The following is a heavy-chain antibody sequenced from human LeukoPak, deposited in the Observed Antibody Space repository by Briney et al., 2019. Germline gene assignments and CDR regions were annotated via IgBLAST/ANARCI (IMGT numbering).Heavy chain of an antibody. Sequence: SETLSLTCTVSGYSISSGYYWGWIRQPPGKGLEWIGSIYHSGSTNYNPSLKSRVTISVDTSKNQFSLKLSSVTAADTAVYYCARGQGYYDILTGYSPRSWFDPWGQGTLVTVSS. CDR2: IYHSGST. V-gene: IGHV4-38-2*02. D-gene: IGHD3-9*01. CDR1: GYSISSGYY. J-gene: IGHJ5*02. CDR3: ARGQGYYDILTGYSPRSWFDP.